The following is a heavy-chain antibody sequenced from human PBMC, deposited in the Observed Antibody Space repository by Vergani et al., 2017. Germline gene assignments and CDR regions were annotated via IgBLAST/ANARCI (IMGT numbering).Heavy chain of an antibody. Sequence: QVLLQESGPGLVKSSETLSLTCSVSFDSIRNLYCNWIRQPPGKGLEWIGSIHYSENTNYNPSLKTRVTISVDTSKNQFSLTLTPVTAADTAVYYCASDTHSGQRADRWGQGILVTVTS. V-gene: IGHV4-59*11. D-gene: IGHD6-19*01. CDR1: FDSIRNLY. CDR2: IHYSENT. J-gene: IGHJ5*02. CDR3: ASDTHSGQRADR.